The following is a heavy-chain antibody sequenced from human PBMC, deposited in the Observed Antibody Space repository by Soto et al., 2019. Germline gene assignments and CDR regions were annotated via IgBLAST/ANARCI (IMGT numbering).Heavy chain of an antibody. V-gene: IGHV3-66*01. CDR3: ARSRTGTTYGGMDV. D-gene: IGHD1-7*01. Sequence: GSLRLSCAASGFTFSSYAMTWVRQAPGKGLEWVSVIHSGGDTHYADSVRGRFTISRDNSKNTLYLQMNSLRAEDTAVYYCARSRTGTTYGGMDVWGQGTTVTVSS. J-gene: IGHJ6*02. CDR1: GFTFSSYA. CDR2: IHSGGDT.